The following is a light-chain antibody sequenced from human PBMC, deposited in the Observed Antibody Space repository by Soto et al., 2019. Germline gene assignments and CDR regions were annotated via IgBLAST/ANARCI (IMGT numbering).Light chain of an antibody. CDR1: SSDVGSYNC. J-gene: IGLJ2*01. Sequence: QSALTQPASVSGSPGQSITISCTGTSSDVGSYNCVSWYQQHPGKAPKLMIYEGSKRPSGVSNRFSGSKSGNTASLTISGLQAEDEADYYCCSYGGSSTFVFGGGTKLTVL. V-gene: IGLV2-23*03. CDR2: EGS. CDR3: CSYGGSSTFV.